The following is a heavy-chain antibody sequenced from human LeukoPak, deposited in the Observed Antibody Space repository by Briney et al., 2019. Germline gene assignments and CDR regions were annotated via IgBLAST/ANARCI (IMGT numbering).Heavy chain of an antibody. V-gene: IGHV5-51*01. CDR2: IYPSDSDT. CDR3: ARHPPRCSGGSCYSVGFDY. Sequence: GESLKISCKGSGYIFTTYWIGWVRQMPGKGLEWTGIIYPSDSDTKYSPSFQGQVTISVDKSISTAYLQWSSLKASDTAMYYCARHPPRCSGGSCYSVGFDYWGQGTLVTVSS. CDR1: GYIFTTYW. J-gene: IGHJ4*02. D-gene: IGHD2-15*01.